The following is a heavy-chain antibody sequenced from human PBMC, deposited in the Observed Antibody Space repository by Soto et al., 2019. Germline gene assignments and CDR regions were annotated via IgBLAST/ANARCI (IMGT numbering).Heavy chain of an antibody. CDR1: GFTFSSYA. Sequence: HPGGSLRLSCAASGFTFSSYAMNWVRQAPGKGLEWVSAISPGGGSPYYTDSVKGRFTISRDNSKNTLYLQMNSLRAEDTAVYYCAKQIPAAGSDYWGQGTLVTVSS. CDR3: AKQIPAAGSDY. J-gene: IGHJ4*02. CDR2: ISPGGGSP. D-gene: IGHD6-13*01. V-gene: IGHV3-23*01.